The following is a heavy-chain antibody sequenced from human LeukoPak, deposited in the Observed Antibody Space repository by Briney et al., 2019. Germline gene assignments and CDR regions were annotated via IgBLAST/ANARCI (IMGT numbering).Heavy chain of an antibody. J-gene: IGHJ4*02. D-gene: IGHD2-2*02. CDR1: GGSISSYY. V-gene: IGHV4-59*01. CDR3: AREPAAIDYFDY. CDR2: IYYSGST. Sequence: SETLSLTCTVSGGSISSYYWSWIRQPPGKGLEWIGYIYYSGSTNYNPSLKSRVTISVDTSKNQFSLKLSSVTAADTAVYYCAREPAAIDYFDYWGQGTLVTVSS.